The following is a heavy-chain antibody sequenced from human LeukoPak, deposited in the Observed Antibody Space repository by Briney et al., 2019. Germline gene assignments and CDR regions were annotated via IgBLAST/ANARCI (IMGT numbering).Heavy chain of an antibody. CDR1: GGSISSSSYY. CDR3: ARLSSSWSSVASDY. V-gene: IGHV4-39*01. CDR2: IYYSGST. D-gene: IGHD6-13*01. Sequence: SETLSLTCTVSGGSISSSSYYWGWIRQPPGKGLEWIGSIYYSGSTYYSPSLKSRVTISVDTSKNQFSLKLSSVTAADTAVYYCARLSSSWSSVASDYWGQGTLVTVSS. J-gene: IGHJ4*02.